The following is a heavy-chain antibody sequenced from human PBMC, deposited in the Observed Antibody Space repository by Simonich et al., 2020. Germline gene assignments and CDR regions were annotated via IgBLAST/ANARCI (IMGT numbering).Heavy chain of an antibody. CDR3: ARDRNWGWFDP. J-gene: IGHJ5*02. Sequence: QVQLVESGGGVVQPGRSLRLSCAASGFNFSSYAMHWVRQAPGKGLEWVAVISDDGSNKYYADSVKGRFTISRDNSKNTLYLQMNSLRAEDTAVYYCARDRNWGWFDPWGQGTLVTVSS. CDR1: GFNFSSYA. D-gene: IGHD7-27*01. CDR2: ISDDGSNK. V-gene: IGHV3-30*07.